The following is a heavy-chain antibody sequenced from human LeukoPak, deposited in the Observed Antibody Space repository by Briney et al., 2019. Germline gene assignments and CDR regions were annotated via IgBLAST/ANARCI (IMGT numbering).Heavy chain of an antibody. D-gene: IGHD2-15*01. CDR3: ARGRRIVVVLGATRTHRDYYMDV. CDR2: MNPNSGNT. Sequence: GASVKVSCKASRYTFTSYDINWVRQATGQGLEWMGWMNPNSGNTGYAQKFQGRVTMTRNTSISTAYMELSSLRSEDTAVYYCARGRRIVVVLGATRTHRDYYMDVWGKGTTVTVSS. CDR1: RYTFTSYD. J-gene: IGHJ6*03. V-gene: IGHV1-8*01.